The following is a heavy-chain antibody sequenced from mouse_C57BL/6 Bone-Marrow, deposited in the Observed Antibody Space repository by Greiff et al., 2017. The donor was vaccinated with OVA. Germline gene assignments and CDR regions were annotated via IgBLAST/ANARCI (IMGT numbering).Heavy chain of an antibody. CDR2: INSDGGST. J-gene: IGHJ3*01. CDR1: EYAFPSHD. D-gene: IGHD1-3*01. Sequence: EVKLMESGGGLVQPGESLKLSCESNEYAFPSHDMSWVRKTPEKRLELVAAINSDGGSTYYPDTMERRFIISRDNTKKTLYLQMSSLRSEDTALYYCARFLNLAWFADWGQGTLVTVSA. V-gene: IGHV5-2*01. CDR3: ARFLNLAWFAD.